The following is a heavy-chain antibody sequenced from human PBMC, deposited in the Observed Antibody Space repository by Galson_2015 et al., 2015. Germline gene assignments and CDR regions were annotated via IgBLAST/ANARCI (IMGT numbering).Heavy chain of an antibody. CDR2: ISDDSGNT. CDR1: GYTFTNYD. D-gene: IGHD2-2*01. J-gene: IGHJ6*02. CDR3: ARCCYSTSCHPWYYGMDV. V-gene: IGHV1-18*04. Sequence: SVKVSCKASGYTFTNYDISWVRQAPGQGLEWMGWISDDSGNTNYAQKFQGRVTLTTDTSRSTAYLELRSLRSDDTAVYYCARCCYSTSCHPWYYGMDVWGQGTLVTVSS.